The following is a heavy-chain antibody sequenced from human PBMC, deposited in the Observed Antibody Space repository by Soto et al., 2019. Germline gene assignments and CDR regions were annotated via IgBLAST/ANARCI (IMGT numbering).Heavy chain of an antibody. Sequence: EVQLVESGGGLVQPGGSLRLSCAASGFTFSSYWMSWVRQAPGKGLEWVANIKQDGSEKYYVDSVKGRFTIARDNAKNSMYLQRNGLRAEDTAVYYCARVDSTDAFDIWGQGTMVTVSS. CDR1: GFTFSSYW. J-gene: IGHJ3*02. CDR3: ARVDSTDAFDI. CDR2: IKQDGSEK. V-gene: IGHV3-7*03. D-gene: IGHD2-21*01.